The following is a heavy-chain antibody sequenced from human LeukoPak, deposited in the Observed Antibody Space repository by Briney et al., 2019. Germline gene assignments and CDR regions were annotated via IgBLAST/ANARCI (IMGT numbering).Heavy chain of an antibody. D-gene: IGHD7-27*01. Sequence: GGSLRLPCAASGFTFSNYWMSWVRQVPGRGVEWVANIKEEVSEKYYADSVKGRFTISRDNAKNSLYLQMNSLRVEDTALYYCARMKNWGLWDYWGQGTLVTVSS. CDR1: GFTFSNYW. J-gene: IGHJ4*02. CDR2: IKEEVSEK. V-gene: IGHV3-7*01. CDR3: ARMKNWGLWDY.